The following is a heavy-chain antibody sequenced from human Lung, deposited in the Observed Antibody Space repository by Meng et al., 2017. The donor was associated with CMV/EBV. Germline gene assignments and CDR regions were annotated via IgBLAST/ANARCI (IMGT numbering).Heavy chain of an antibody. CDR2: ININGRTT. CDR3: TSLYLAV. V-gene: IGHV3-74*01. D-gene: IGHD2-21*01. J-gene: IGHJ4*02. CDR1: GFSFSNYW. Sequence: ESLKISCAASGFSFSNYWMHWVRQAPGKGLVWVSRININGRTTNYADSVKGRFTISRDNAKNTLYLQMNSLRAEDAGVYYCTSLYLAVWGQGTLVTVSS.